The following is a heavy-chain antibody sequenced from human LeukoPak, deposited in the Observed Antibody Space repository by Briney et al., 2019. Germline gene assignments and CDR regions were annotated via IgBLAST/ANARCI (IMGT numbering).Heavy chain of an antibody. CDR2: ISSSSSTI. CDR3: VREAVNDYGDYVFWLDP. J-gene: IGHJ5*02. CDR1: GFTFSSYS. D-gene: IGHD4-17*01. Sequence: GGSLRLSCAASGFTFSSYSMNWVRQAPGKGLEWVSYISSSSSTIYYADSVKGRFTISRDNAENSLYLQMNSLRDEDTAVYYCVREAVNDYGDYVFWLDPWGQGTLVTVSS. V-gene: IGHV3-48*02.